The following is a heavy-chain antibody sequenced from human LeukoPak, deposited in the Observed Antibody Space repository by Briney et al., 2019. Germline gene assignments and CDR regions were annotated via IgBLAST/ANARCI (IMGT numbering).Heavy chain of an antibody. D-gene: IGHD4-17*01. CDR2: ISSSESNT. J-gene: IGHJ5*02. Sequence: GGSLRLSCAASGFTFSSYAMSWVRQAPGKGLEWVSSISSSESNTFYADSVKGRFTISRDNAKNTLYLQMNSLRAEDTAVYYCARPYGEGFDPWGQGTLVTVSS. V-gene: IGHV3-23*01. CDR3: ARPYGEGFDP. CDR1: GFTFSSYA.